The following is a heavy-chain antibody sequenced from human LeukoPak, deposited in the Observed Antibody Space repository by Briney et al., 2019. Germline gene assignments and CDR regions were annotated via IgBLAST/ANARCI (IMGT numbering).Heavy chain of an antibody. V-gene: IGHV4-59*11. D-gene: IGHD3-22*01. J-gene: IGHJ4*02. CDR3: ARGSFDTSDYNYSGFVY. CDR1: GGSISSHY. CDR2: IYNSGST. Sequence: PSETLSLTCTVPGGSISSHYWSWLRQPPGKGLEWIGYIYNSGSTNYNPSLKSRLTISIDTSKNQVSLKLTSVTAADTAVYYCARGSFDTSDYNYSGFVYWGQGTLVTVSS.